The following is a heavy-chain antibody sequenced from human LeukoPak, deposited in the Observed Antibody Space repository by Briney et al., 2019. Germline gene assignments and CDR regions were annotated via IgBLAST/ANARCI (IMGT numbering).Heavy chain of an antibody. CDR1: GYTLTDYY. CDR2: INPNSGTT. V-gene: IGHV1-2*02. J-gene: IGHJ4*01. CDR3: ARGRRILGGPENAGDFFDF. D-gene: IGHD3-16*01. Sequence: ASVKVSCKASGYTLTDYYLHWVRQAPGQGLKWMGWINPNSGTTHYAQSFQARVTMTRDTSIASSYMELTGLESDDTAVYYCARGRRILGGPENAGDFFDFWGQGSLVTVSS.